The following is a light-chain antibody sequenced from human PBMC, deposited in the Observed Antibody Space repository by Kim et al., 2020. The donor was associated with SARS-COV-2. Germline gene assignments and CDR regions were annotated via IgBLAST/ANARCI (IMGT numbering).Light chain of an antibody. Sequence: QSALTQPASVSGSPGQSITISCTGSNSDVGGYNYVSWYQQHPGKAPKLIIYDVSNRPLGVSNCFSGSKSCNTASLTISGLQAEDEADYYCSSYTDSTFYVFGTGTKVTVL. V-gene: IGLV2-14*03. J-gene: IGLJ1*01. CDR2: DVS. CDR3: SSYTDSTFYV. CDR1: NSDVGGYNY.